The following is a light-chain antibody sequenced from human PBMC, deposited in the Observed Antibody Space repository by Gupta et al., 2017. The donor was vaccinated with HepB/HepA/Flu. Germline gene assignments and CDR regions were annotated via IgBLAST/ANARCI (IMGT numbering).Light chain of an antibody. Sequence: QSVLTPPPSVSGAPGQRVTISCTGSSSKIGAGDDVHWYQQLPGTDPKLLSYGKSNRPSGGPERFSGSKSGTAASLAITGLQAEDEADYYCQSYDSSRSAYVVFGGGTKLTVL. J-gene: IGLJ2*01. V-gene: IGLV1-40*01. CDR1: SSKIGAGDD. CDR3: QSYDSSRSAYVV. CDR2: GKS.